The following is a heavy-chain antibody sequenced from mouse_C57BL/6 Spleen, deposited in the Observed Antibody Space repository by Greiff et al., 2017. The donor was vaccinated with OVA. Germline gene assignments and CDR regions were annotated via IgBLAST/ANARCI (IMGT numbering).Heavy chain of an antibody. CDR1: GFNIKNTY. J-gene: IGHJ2*01. D-gene: IGHD1-1*01. CDR2: IDPANGNT. V-gene: IGHV14-3*01. CDR3: ARGEAVITDYFDY. Sequence: EVKLQESVAELVRPGASVKLSCTASGFNIKNTYIHWVKQRPEQGLEWIGRIDPANGNTKYAPKFQGKATITADTSSNTAYVQLSSLTSEDTAIYYCARGEAVITDYFDYWGQGTTLTVSS.